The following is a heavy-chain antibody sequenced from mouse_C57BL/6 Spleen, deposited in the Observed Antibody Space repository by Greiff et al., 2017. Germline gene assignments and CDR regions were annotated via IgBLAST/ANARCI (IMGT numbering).Heavy chain of an antibody. J-gene: IGHJ3*01. CDR2: IWSGGST. CDR1: GFSLTSYG. CDR3: ARKKGELPWFAY. Sequence: QVQLKESGPGLVQPSQSLSITCTVSGFSLTSYGVHWVRQSPGTGLEWLGVIWSGGSTDYNAAFISRLSISKDNSKSQVFFKMNSLQADDTAIYYCARKKGELPWFAYRGQGTLVTVSA. V-gene: IGHV2-2*01.